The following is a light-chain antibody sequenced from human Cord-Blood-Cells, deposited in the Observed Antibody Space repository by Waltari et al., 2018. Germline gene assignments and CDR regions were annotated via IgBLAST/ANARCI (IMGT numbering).Light chain of an antibody. CDR2: AAS. CDR1: QSISSY. V-gene: IGKV1-39*01. CDR3: QQSYSTLFT. J-gene: IGKJ3*01. Sequence: DIQMTQSPSSLSASVGDSVPITCRASQSISSYLNWYQQKPGKAPKLLIYAASSLQSGVPSRFSGSGSGTDLTLTISSLQPEDFATYYCQQSYSTLFTFGPGTKVDIK.